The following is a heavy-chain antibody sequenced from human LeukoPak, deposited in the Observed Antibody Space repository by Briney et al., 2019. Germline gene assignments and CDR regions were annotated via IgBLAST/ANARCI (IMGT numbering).Heavy chain of an antibody. V-gene: IGHV1-69*13. CDR2: IIPIFGTA. CDR1: GGTFSNYA. CDR3: ARGWDYDSGGRPTAYVY. D-gene: IGHD3-22*01. J-gene: IGHJ4*02. Sequence: GASVKVSCKASGGTFSNYAINWVRRAPGPGLEWMGGIIPIFGTANYAQKFQGRVTITADESTSTVYMELNSLKSEDTAVYYCARGWDYDSGGRPTAYVYWGQGTLVTVSS.